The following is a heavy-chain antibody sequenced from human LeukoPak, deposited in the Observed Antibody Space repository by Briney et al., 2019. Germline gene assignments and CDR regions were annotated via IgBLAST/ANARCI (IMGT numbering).Heavy chain of an antibody. Sequence: PGGSLRLSCAASGFTVSSSYMSWVRQAPGKGLEWVSIISSAGTTYYADSVKGRFTISRDNSKNTVYLQVNSLRDEDTAVYYCARRVAGESRAFDIWGQGTMVTVSS. CDR1: GFTVSSSY. CDR2: ISSAGTT. J-gene: IGHJ3*02. V-gene: IGHV3-66*01. D-gene: IGHD3-10*01. CDR3: ARRVAGESRAFDI.